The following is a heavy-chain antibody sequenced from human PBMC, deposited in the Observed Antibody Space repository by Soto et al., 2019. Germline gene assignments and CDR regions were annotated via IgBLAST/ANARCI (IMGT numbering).Heavy chain of an antibody. J-gene: IGHJ4*01. D-gene: IGHD2-8*01. V-gene: IGHV4-30-4*01. CDR2: VHYSGNT. CDR1: GASIRSGDYY. CDR3: AREIMAADHFDY. Sequence: PSETLSLTCTVSGASIRSGDYYWSWIRQTPERGLEWCGYVHYSGNTIYNPSLKSRATISLDTSRNQLSLNLSSVTAADSAVYYCAREIMAADHFDYWGHGALVT.